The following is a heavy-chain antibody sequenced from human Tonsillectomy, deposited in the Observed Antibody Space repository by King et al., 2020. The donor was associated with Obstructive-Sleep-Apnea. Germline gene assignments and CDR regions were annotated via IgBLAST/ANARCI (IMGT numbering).Heavy chain of an antibody. CDR2: VSVNGGST. D-gene: IGHD4-17*01. J-gene: IGHJ5*02. V-gene: IGHV3-23*04. Sequence: VQLVESGGGLVQPGESLRLSCAASGFTFSIYAMSWVRQAPGKGLEWVSAVSVNGGSTYYADSVTGRFTISRDNSKGTLFLQMNSLRAEDTAVYYCAKFHGDYLSWFDPWGQGTLVTVSS. CDR3: AKFHGDYLSWFDP. CDR1: GFTFSIYA.